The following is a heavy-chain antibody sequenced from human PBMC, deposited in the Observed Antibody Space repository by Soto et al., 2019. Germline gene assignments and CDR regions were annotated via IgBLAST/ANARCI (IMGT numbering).Heavy chain of an antibody. D-gene: IGHD6-13*01. CDR2: IYYSGST. J-gene: IGHJ4*02. Sequence: SETLSLTCTVSGGSVSSSNYYWSWIRQSPGKGLEWIGYIYYSGSTNYNPSLKSRVTISVDTSKTQFSLNLRSVTAADTAVYYCARDLAAVPRAFDYWGRGTLVTVSS. CDR3: ARDLAAVPRAFDY. V-gene: IGHV4-61*01. CDR1: GGSVSSSNYY.